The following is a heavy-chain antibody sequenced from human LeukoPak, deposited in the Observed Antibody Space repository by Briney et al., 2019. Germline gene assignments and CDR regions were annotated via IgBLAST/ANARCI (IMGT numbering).Heavy chain of an antibody. CDR3: TRRYGGHSGWAGYHDS. J-gene: IGHJ4*02. CDR1: GFSFSAYI. V-gene: IGHV3-64*01. D-gene: IGHD6-19*01. Sequence: GGSLRLSCVASGFSFSAYIMHWVRQAPGKGLEYVSAIRSDGSSTFYPNSVKGRFTISRDNSKSTLCLQMGSLRAEDTAVYYCTRRYGGHSGWAGYHDSWGQGTLVTVSS. CDR2: IRSDGSST.